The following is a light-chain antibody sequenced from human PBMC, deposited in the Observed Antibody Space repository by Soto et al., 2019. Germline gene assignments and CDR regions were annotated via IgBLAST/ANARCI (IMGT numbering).Light chain of an antibody. V-gene: IGLV1-40*01. Sequence: QSVLTQPPSVSGSPGQRVTISCTGSSSNIGAGYDVHWYQRLPGTAPKVLIYSNNNRPSGVPDRFSGSKSGTSASLAITGLQAEDEDDDYCQSYDSSLSGSYVFGTGTKLTVL. CDR1: SSNIGAGYD. CDR3: QSYDSSLSGSYV. J-gene: IGLJ1*01. CDR2: SNN.